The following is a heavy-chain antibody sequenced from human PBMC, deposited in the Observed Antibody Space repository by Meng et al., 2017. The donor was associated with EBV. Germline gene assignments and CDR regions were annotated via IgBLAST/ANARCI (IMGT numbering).Heavy chain of an antibody. CDR1: GYTFTGYY. CDR2: INPNSGGT. CDR3: ARVGIAVAGTGDY. V-gene: IGHV1-2*06. J-gene: IGHJ4*02. D-gene: IGHD6-19*01. Sequence: QGQLVQSGAGVKKPGASGKVSCKASGYTFTGYYMHWVRQAPGQGLEWMGRINPNSGGTNYAQKFQGRVTMTRDTSISTAYMELSRLRSDDTAVYYCARVGIAVAGTGDYWGQGTLVTVSS.